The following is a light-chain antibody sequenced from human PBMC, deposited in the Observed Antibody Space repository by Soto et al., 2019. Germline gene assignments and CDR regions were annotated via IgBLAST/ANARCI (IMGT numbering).Light chain of an antibody. V-gene: IGLV3-21*04. CDR1: NIGSKS. CDR3: QVWDSSSDHPL. J-gene: IGLJ2*01. CDR2: YXS. Sequence: SYELTQPPSVSVAPGKTARITCGGNNIGSKSVHWYQQKPGQAPVLVIYYXSDRPSGIXXXFSGCNSGNTATLTISRVEAXXXXXYYCQVWDSSSDHPLFGGGTKVTVL.